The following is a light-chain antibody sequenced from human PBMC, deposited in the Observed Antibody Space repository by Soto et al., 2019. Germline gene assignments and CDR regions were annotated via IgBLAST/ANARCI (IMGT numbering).Light chain of an antibody. CDR2: EGS. CDR3: CSYAGSATLYV. Sequence: QSVLTQPVSVSGSPVQSITISCTGTSSDVGSYNFVSWYQQHPGKAPKLMIYEGSKRPSGVSSRFSGSKSGNTASLTISGLQAEDEADYHRCSYAGSATLYVFGTGTKVTVL. V-gene: IGLV2-23*01. CDR1: SSDVGSYNF. J-gene: IGLJ1*01.